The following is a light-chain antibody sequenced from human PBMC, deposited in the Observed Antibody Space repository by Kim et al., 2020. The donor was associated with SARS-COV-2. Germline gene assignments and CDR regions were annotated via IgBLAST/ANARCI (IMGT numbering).Light chain of an antibody. CDR3: AAWDDSLNAV. CDR2: NNN. CDR1: SSNIGKTT. J-gene: IGLJ7*01. V-gene: IGLV1-44*01. Sequence: ELTQPPSASGTPGQRVTISCSGSSSNIGKTTVNWYQHFPGTAPKLFISNNNHRPSGVPDRFSVSKSGTSASLAISLLQSEDEADYYSAAWDDSLNAV.